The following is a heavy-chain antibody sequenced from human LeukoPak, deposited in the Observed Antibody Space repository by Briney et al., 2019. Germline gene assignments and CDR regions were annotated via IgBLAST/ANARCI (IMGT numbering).Heavy chain of an antibody. CDR1: GGSFSGYY. CDR3: ARKRSSWYPPFDY. D-gene: IGHD6-13*01. J-gene: IGHJ4*02. V-gene: IGHV4-34*01. Sequence: SETLSLTCAVYGGSFSGYYWSWIRQPPGKGLEWIGEINHSGSTNYNPSLKSRVTISVDTSKNQFSLKLSSVTAADTAVYYCARKRSSWYPPFDYWGRGTLVTVSS. CDR2: INHSGST.